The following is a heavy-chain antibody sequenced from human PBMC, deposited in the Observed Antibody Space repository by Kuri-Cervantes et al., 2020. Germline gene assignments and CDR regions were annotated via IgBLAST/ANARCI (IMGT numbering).Heavy chain of an antibody. CDR1: GFAFSSYS. CDR3: ARDRASYYDSSGYYSGY. CDR2: ISSSSSTI. D-gene: IGHD3-22*01. J-gene: IGHJ4*02. V-gene: IGHV3-48*01. Sequence: GESLKISCAASGFAFSSYSMNWVRQAPGKGLEWVSYISSSSSTIYYADSVKGRFTISRDNSKNTLYLQMNSLRAEDTAVYYCARDRASYYDSSGYYSGYWGQGTLVTVSS.